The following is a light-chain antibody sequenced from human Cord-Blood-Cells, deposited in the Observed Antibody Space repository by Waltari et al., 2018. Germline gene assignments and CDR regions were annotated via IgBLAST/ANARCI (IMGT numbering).Light chain of an antibody. V-gene: IGLV1-40*01. CDR3: QSYDSSLSGYV. CDR1: RSNSGARSD. CDR2: GNS. J-gene: IGLJ1*01. Sequence: QSVLTQPPSVSGAPGQRVTIACTGRRSNSGARSDVHWYQQLPGTAPKLLIYGNSNRPSGVPDRFSGSKSGTSASLAITGLQAEDEADYYCQSYDSSLSGYVFGTGTKVTVL.